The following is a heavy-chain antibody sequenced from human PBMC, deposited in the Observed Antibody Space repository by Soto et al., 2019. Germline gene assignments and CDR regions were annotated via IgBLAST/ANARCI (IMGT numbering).Heavy chain of an antibody. CDR3: ARAYSSGWSGDFDY. CDR2: IIPLFGVP. CDR1: GGTFSSYA. V-gene: IGHV1-69*12. Sequence: QVQLVQSGAEVKKPGSSVKVSCKSSGGTFSSYAINWVRQAPGQGLEWMGGIIPLFGVPNYAQKFQGRVTITAGDYTTTAYMELSSLRAEDTAVYYCARAYSSGWSGDFDYWDQGILVTVSS. D-gene: IGHD6-19*01. J-gene: IGHJ4*02.